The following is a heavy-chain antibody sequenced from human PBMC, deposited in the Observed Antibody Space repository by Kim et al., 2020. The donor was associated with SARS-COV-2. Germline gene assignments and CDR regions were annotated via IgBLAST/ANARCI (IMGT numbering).Heavy chain of an antibody. J-gene: IGHJ6*02. Sequence: ASVKVSCKASGYTFTSYDINWVRQATGQGLEWMGWMNPNSGNTGYAQKFQGRVTMTRNTSISTAYMELSSLRSEDTAVYYCAREEVVTAIGPSYYYYGMDVWGQGTTVTVSS. CDR2: MNPNSGNT. D-gene: IGHD2-21*02. V-gene: IGHV1-8*01. CDR1: GYTFTSYD. CDR3: AREEVVTAIGPSYYYYGMDV.